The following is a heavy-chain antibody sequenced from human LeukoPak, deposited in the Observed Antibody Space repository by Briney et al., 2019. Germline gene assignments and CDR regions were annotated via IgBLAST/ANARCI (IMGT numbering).Heavy chain of an antibody. Sequence: GGSLRLSCAASRFSFTSYWMSWVRQAPEKGLEWVANIKQDGSEKCYVDSVKGRFTISRDNAKNSLYLQMNSLRAEDTAVYYCARGANPYHFYGMDVWGQGTTVTVSS. CDR1: RFSFTSYW. J-gene: IGHJ6*02. CDR2: IKQDGSEK. CDR3: ARGANPYHFYGMDV. V-gene: IGHV3-7*01.